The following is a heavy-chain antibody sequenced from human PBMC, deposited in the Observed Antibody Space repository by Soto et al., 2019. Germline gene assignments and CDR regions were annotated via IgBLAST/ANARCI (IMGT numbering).Heavy chain of an antibody. CDR1: GFTFSSYA. D-gene: IGHD6-19*01. J-gene: IGHJ3*02. CDR2: ISGSGGST. V-gene: IGHV3-23*01. CDR3: AKSGSGWYHAFDI. Sequence: SLRLSCAASGFTFSSYAMSWVRQAPGKGLEWVSAISGSGGSTYYADSVKGRFTISRDNSKNTLYLQMNSLRAEDTAVYYCAKSGSGWYHAFDIWGQGTMVTVSS.